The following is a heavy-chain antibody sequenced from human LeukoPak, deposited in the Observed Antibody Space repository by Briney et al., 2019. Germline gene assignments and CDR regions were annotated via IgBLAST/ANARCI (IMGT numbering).Heavy chain of an antibody. CDR3: ARDPLIAAAGIDY. D-gene: IGHD6-13*01. V-gene: IGHV3-7*01. CDR2: IKQDGSEK. J-gene: IGHJ4*02. Sequence: GGSLRLSCAASGFTFSSYWMSWVRQAPGKGVEWVANIKQDGSEKYYVDSVKGRFTISRDNAKNSLYLQMTSMRAEDTAVYYCARDPLIAAAGIDYWGQGTLVTVSS. CDR1: GFTFSSYW.